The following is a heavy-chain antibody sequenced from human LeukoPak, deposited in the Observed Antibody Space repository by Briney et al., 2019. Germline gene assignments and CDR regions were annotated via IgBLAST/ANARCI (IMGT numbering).Heavy chain of an antibody. CDR1: GYTFSGYY. Sequence: ASVKVSCKASGYTFSGYYIHWVRQAPGQGLEWMGWINPNSGGTNYAQKFQGRVTMTTDTSTSTAYMELRSLRSDDTAVYYCARFRAGVGEPYGDYWGQGTLVTVSS. V-gene: IGHV1-2*02. J-gene: IGHJ4*02. CDR2: INPNSGGT. CDR3: ARFRAGVGEPYGDY. D-gene: IGHD3-10*01.